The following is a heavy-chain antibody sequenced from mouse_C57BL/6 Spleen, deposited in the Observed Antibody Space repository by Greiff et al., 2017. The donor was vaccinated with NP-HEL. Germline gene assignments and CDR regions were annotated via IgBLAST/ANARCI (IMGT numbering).Heavy chain of an antibody. D-gene: IGHD2-3*01. J-gene: IGHJ4*01. CDR2: ISNGGGST. V-gene: IGHV5-12*01. CDR3: ARGGYYGGFDYYAMDY. CDR1: GFTFSDYY. Sequence: EVKLMESGGGLVQPGGSLKLSCAASGFTFSDYYMYWVRQTPEKRLEWVAYISNGGGSTYYPDTVKGRFTISRDNAKNTLYLQMSRLKSEDTAMYYCARGGYYGGFDYYAMDYWGQGTSVTVSS.